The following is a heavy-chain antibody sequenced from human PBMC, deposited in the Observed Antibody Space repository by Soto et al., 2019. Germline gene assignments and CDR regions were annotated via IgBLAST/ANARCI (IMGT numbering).Heavy chain of an antibody. D-gene: IGHD3-3*01. CDR2: INPSGGST. Sequence: ASVKVSCKASGYTFTSYYMHWVRQAPGQGLEWMGIINPSGGSTSYAQKFQGRVTMTRDTSTSTVYMELSSLRSEDTAVYYCARDPTIFGVVRNYFDYWGQGTLVTVSS. CDR1: GYTFTSYY. V-gene: IGHV1-46*03. J-gene: IGHJ4*02. CDR3: ARDPTIFGVVRNYFDY.